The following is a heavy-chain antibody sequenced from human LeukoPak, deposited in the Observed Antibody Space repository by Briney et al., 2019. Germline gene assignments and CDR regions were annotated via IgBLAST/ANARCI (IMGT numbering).Heavy chain of an antibody. V-gene: IGHV4-34*01. Sequence: SETLSLTCAVYGGSFSGYYWSWIRQPPGKGLEWIGEINHSGSTNYNPSLKSRVTISVDTSKNQFSLKLSSVTAADTAVYYCARGPLLRYFDYWGQGTLVTVSS. D-gene: IGHD3-9*01. CDR2: INHSGST. CDR3: ARGPLLRYFDY. J-gene: IGHJ4*02. CDR1: GGSFSGYY.